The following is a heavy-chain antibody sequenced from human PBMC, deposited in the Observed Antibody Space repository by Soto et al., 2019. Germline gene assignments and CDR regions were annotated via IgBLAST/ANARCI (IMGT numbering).Heavy chain of an antibody. CDR3: ARISSGYFDWPYAPYYYYGMDV. Sequence: SETLSLTCAVSGGSISSSNWWSWVRQPPGKGLEWIGEIYHGGSTNYSPSLKSRVTISVDKSKNQFSLKLSSVTAADTAVYYCARISSGYFDWPYAPYYYYGMDVWGQGTTVTVSS. CDR1: GGSISSSNW. V-gene: IGHV4-4*02. J-gene: IGHJ6*02. CDR2: IYHGGST. D-gene: IGHD3-9*01.